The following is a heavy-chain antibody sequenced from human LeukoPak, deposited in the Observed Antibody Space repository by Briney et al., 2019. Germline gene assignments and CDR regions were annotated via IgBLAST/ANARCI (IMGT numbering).Heavy chain of an antibody. D-gene: IGHD6-19*01. Sequence: ASETLSLTCAVYGGSFSGYYWSWIRQPPGKGLEWIGEINHSGSTNYNPSLKSRVTISVDTSKNQFSLKLSSVTAADTAVYYCARLGGQWLVRHYYYYMDVWGKGTTVTVSS. CDR1: GGSFSGYY. J-gene: IGHJ6*03. V-gene: IGHV4-34*01. CDR2: INHSGST. CDR3: ARLGGQWLVRHYYYYMDV.